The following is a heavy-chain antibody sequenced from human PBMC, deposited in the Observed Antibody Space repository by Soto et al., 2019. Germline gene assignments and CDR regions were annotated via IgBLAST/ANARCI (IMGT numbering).Heavy chain of an antibody. CDR3: SKNQERELPRVIDF. Sequence: HGGSLGLSCAPSRVTVSIYAVGWVRQAPGGGLEWVSSMSGSSSTTYYADSVRGRFPISRDRSKNTLYLQMSSLRAEDTALYYCSKNQERELPRVIDFWGQGTLVTVSS. D-gene: IGHD1-7*01. CDR1: RVTVSIYA. J-gene: IGHJ4*02. CDR2: MSGSSSTT. V-gene: IGHV3-23*01.